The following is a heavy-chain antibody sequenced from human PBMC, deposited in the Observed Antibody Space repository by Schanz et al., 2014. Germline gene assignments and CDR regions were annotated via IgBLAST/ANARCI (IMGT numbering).Heavy chain of an antibody. J-gene: IGHJ4*01. CDR2: IIPILGIA. Sequence: QVQLVQSGAEVKKPGSSVKVSCKASGGTFSTYTISWVRQAPGQGREWMGRIIPILGIANYAQKFQGRVTITADKSTSTVYMELSSLRSEDTAVYYCARDGVDAAAGVNDWGQGTPVTVSS. CDR3: ARDGVDAAAGVND. D-gene: IGHD6-13*01. V-gene: IGHV1-69*08. CDR1: GGTFSTYT.